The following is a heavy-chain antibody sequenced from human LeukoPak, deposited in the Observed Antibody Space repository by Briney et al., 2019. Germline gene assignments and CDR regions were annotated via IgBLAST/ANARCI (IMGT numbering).Heavy chain of an antibody. CDR3: ARGARELHFDY. D-gene: IGHD1-26*01. CDR2: ISWNSGRI. Sequence: GGSLRLSCVASGFTFDDYAMHWVRQAPGKGLEWVSGISWNSGRIGYADSVKGRFTISRDNAKNSLHLQMNSLRAEDTAVYYCARGARELHFDYWGQGTLVTVSS. V-gene: IGHV3-9*01. CDR1: GFTFDDYA. J-gene: IGHJ4*02.